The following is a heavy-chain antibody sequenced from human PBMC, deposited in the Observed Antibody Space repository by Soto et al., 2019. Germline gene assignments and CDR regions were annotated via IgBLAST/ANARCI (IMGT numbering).Heavy chain of an antibody. V-gene: IGHV4-39*01. D-gene: IGHD6-13*01. CDR2: IYYSGST. CDR3: ARQFWPLGSCSWNNWFDP. J-gene: IGHJ5*02. Sequence: QLQLQESGPGLVKPSETLSLTCTVSGGSISSSSYYWGWIRQPPGKGLEWIGSIYYSGSTYYNPSLKSRVTLSLDTSKNQFSRELGSVTAADTAVYCCARQFWPLGSCSWNNWFDPWGQGALVTGSS. CDR1: GGSISSSSYY.